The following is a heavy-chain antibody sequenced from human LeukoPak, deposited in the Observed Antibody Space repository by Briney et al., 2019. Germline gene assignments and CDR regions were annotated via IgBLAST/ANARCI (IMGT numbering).Heavy chain of an antibody. D-gene: IGHD6-19*01. CDR1: GGSISSSNYY. CDR3: ARHASVDGNWPRPLDY. V-gene: IGHV4-39*01. CDR2: IYYSGST. J-gene: IGHJ4*02. Sequence: SETLSLTCTVSGGSISSSNYYWGWIRQSPGKGLEWIGNIYYSGSTYYKPSLKTRVTISVDTSKNQFSLKLTSVTAADTAVYYYARHASVDGNWPRPLDYWGQGSLVTVSS.